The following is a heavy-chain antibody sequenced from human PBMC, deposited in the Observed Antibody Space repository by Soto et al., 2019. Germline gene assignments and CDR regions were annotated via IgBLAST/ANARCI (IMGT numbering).Heavy chain of an antibody. CDR1: GFTFSNYV. CDR3: AKARDSGYDWAPS. J-gene: IGHJ4*02. CDR2: ISGSGDNT. D-gene: IGHD5-12*01. V-gene: IGHV3-23*01. Sequence: GGSLRLSCAASGFTFSNYVMSWVRQAPGKGLEWVSSISGSGDNTYYADSVKGRFTISRDNSKNTLFLQMNSLRAEDTAVYYCAKARDSGYDWAPSWGQGTLVTVSS.